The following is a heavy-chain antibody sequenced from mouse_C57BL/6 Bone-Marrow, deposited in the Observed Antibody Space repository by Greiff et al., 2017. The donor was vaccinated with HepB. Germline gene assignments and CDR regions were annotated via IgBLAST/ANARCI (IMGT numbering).Heavy chain of an antibody. J-gene: IGHJ2*01. V-gene: IGHV1-26*01. CDR2: INPNNGGT. Sequence: EVQLQQSGPELVKPGASVKISCKASGYTFTDYYMNWVKQSHGKSLEWIGDINPNNGGTSYNQKFKGKATLTVDKSSSTAYMELRSLTSEDSAVYYCARCPNWDPYYFDYWGQGTTLTVSS. D-gene: IGHD4-1*01. CDR3: ARCPNWDPYYFDY. CDR1: GYTFTDYY.